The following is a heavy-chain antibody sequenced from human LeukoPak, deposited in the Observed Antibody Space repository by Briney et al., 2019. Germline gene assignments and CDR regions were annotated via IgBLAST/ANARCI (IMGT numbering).Heavy chain of an antibody. Sequence: GGSLRLSCAASGFAFSSYGMHWVRQAPGKGLEWVAVIWYDGSNKYYADSVKGRFTISRDNSKNTLYLQMNSLRAEDTAVYYCARVGCGGDCYPIAFFDYWGQGTLVTVSS. V-gene: IGHV3-33*01. J-gene: IGHJ4*02. CDR1: GFAFSSYG. CDR3: ARVGCGGDCYPIAFFDY. CDR2: IWYDGSNK. D-gene: IGHD2-21*02.